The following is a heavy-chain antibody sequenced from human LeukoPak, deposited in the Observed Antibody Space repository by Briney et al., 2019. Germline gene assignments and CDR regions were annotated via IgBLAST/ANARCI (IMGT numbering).Heavy chain of an antibody. CDR1: GFTFSSNY. Sequence: PGGSLRLSCAASGFTFSSNYMSWVRQAPGKGLEWVSVIYSGGSTYYSDSVKGRFTISRHNSKNTLYLQMNSLRAEDTAVYYCARDLGYCSGGSCGAFDIWGQGTMVTVSS. CDR2: IYSGGST. V-gene: IGHV3-53*04. J-gene: IGHJ3*02. CDR3: ARDLGYCSGGSCGAFDI. D-gene: IGHD2-15*01.